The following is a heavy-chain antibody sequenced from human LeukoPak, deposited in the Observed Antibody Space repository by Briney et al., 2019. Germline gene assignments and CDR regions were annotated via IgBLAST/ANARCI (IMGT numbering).Heavy chain of an antibody. V-gene: IGHV4-34*01. CDR2: INHSGST. Sequence: PSETLSLTCAVYGGSFSGYYWSWIRQPPGKGLEWIGEINHSGSTNYNPSLKSRVTISVHTSKNQFSLKLSSVTAADTAVYYCARGWVAATWMPWGQGTLVTVSS. CDR1: GGSFSGYY. D-gene: IGHD2-15*01. J-gene: IGHJ5*02. CDR3: ARGWVAATWMP.